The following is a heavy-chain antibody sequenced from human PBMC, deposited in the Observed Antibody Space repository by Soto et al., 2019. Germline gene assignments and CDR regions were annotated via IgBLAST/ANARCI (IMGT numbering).Heavy chain of an antibody. D-gene: IGHD2-15*01. CDR1: GGSVSSGSYY. CDR2: IYYSGST. CDR3: ARVGGYCSGGSCRFDP. J-gene: IGHJ5*02. V-gene: IGHV4-61*01. Sequence: SETLSLTCTVSGGSVSSGSYYWSWIRQPPGKGLEWIGYIYYSGSTNYNPSLKSRVTISVDTSKNQFSLKLSSVTAADTAVYYCARVGGYCSGGSCRFDPWGQGTLVTVSS.